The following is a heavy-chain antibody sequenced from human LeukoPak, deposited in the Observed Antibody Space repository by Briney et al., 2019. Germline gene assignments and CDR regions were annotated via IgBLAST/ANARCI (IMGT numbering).Heavy chain of an antibody. D-gene: IGHD3-10*01. CDR3: AKGSWTVDY. Sequence: GGSLRLSCAASGFTFSSYGMHWVRQAPGKGLEWVAVISYDGSNKYYADSVKGRFTISRDNSKNTLYLRMNSLRAEDTAVYYCAKGSWTVDYWGQGTLVTVSS. J-gene: IGHJ4*02. CDR1: GFTFSSYG. CDR2: ISYDGSNK. V-gene: IGHV3-30*18.